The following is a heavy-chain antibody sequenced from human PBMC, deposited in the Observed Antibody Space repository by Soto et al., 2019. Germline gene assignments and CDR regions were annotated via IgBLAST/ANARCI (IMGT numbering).Heavy chain of an antibody. CDR2: IRSKANSYAK. J-gene: IGHJ4*02. CDR1: GFTFSGSA. Sequence: EVQLVESGGGLVQPGGSLKLSCAASGFTFSGSAMHWVRQASGKGLEWVGRIRSKANSYAKAYAASVKGRFTISRDDSKNTAYLQMSCLKTEDTAVYYCTRQDSSGAYFGYWGQGTLVTVSS. D-gene: IGHD3-22*01. V-gene: IGHV3-73*02. CDR3: TRQDSSGAYFGY.